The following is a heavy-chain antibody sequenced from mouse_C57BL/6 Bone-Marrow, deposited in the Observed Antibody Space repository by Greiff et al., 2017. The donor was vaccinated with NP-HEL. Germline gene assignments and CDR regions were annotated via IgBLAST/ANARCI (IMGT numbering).Heavy chain of an antibody. V-gene: IGHV5-12*01. D-gene: IGHD2-5*01. CDR3: ARRGSNIYFDV. CDR1: GFTFSDYY. Sequence: DVKLVESGGGLVQPGGSLKLSCAASGFTFSDYYMYWVRQTPEKRLEWVAYISNGGGSTYYPDTVKGRFTISRDNAKNTLYLQMSRLKSEDTAMYYCARRGSNIYFDVWGTGTTVTVSS. CDR2: ISNGGGST. J-gene: IGHJ1*03.